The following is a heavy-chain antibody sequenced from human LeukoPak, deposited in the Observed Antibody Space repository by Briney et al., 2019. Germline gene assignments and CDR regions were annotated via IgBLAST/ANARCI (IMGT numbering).Heavy chain of an antibody. CDR2: MNPNSSDT. V-gene: IGHV1-2*02. Sequence: GASVKLSCKASGYIFSGYYIHWVRQAPGQGLEWMGCMNPNSSDTNYAQKFQGRVTMTRDTSISTAYMELSGLTSDDTAMFYCARIKWDLLGDYNWFDPWGQGTLVTVSS. J-gene: IGHJ5*02. D-gene: IGHD1-26*01. CDR3: ARIKWDLLGDYNWFDP. CDR1: GYIFSGYY.